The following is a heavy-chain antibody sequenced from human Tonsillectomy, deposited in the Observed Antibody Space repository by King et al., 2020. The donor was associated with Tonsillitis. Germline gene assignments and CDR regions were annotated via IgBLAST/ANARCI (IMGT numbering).Heavy chain of an antibody. CDR1: GYTFTNYG. Sequence: QLVQSGAEVKKPGASVKVSCKASGYTFTNYGISWVRQAPGQGLEWMGWISAYNGNRNYAQKYRGRVTVTTETSTTKAYMELRSLRSDATAVYYCAKTGSGSRNDWYFDLWGRGTLVTVSS. CDR3: AKTGSGSRNDWYFDL. CDR2: ISAYNGNR. D-gene: IGHD1-14*01. V-gene: IGHV1-18*01. J-gene: IGHJ2*01.